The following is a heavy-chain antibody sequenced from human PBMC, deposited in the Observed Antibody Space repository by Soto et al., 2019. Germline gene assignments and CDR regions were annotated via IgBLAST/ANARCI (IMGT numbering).Heavy chain of an antibody. V-gene: IGHV3-30*18. CDR1: GFTFSSYG. Sequence: GGSLRLSCAASGFTFSSYGMHWVRQAPGRGLEWVAVISYDGSNNYYADSVKGRFTISRDNSKNTLYLQMNSLRAEDTAVYYCAKEARTPAAIGEYYHYYGMDVWGQGTTVTVSS. D-gene: IGHD2-2*02. CDR3: AKEARTPAAIGEYYHYYGMDV. J-gene: IGHJ6*02. CDR2: ISYDGSNN.